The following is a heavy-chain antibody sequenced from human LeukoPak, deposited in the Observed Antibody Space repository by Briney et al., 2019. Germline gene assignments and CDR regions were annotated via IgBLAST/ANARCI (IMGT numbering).Heavy chain of an antibody. CDR1: GFTFSSYG. CDR3: AKDGGGYCSGGSCYPGRLDY. CDR2: ISYDGSNK. J-gene: IGHJ4*02. Sequence: GRSLRLSCAASGFTFSSYGMHWARQAPGKGLEWVAVISYDGSNKYYADSVKGRFTTSRDNSKNTLYLQMNSLRAEDTAVYYCAKDGGGYCSGGSCYPGRLDYWGQGTLVTVSS. V-gene: IGHV3-30*18. D-gene: IGHD2-15*01.